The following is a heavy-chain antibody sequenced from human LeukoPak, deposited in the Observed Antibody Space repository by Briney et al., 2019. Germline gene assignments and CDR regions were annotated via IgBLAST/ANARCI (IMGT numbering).Heavy chain of an antibody. CDR1: GGSISSYY. V-gene: IGHV4-59*08. J-gene: IGHJ5*02. CDR3: ARRGNLISLFDP. D-gene: IGHD4-23*01. Sequence: SETLSLTCTVSGGSISSYYWSWIRQPPGKGLEWIGYIYYSGSTNYNPSLKSRVTISVDTSKNQFSLKLSSVTAADTAVYYCARRGNLISLFDPWGQGTLVTVSS. CDR2: IYYSGST.